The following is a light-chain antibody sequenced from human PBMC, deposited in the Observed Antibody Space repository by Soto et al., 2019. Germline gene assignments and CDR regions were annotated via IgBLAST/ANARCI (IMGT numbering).Light chain of an antibody. V-gene: IGLV1-40*01. Sequence: QSVLTQPPSVSGAPGQRVTISCTGSSSNIGAGYDVHWYQQLPGTAAKLLISGNSNRPSGVPDRFSGSKSGTSASLAITGLQAEDEAEYYCQSYDSSLSALYVFGTGTKVTVL. CDR3: QSYDSSLSALYV. CDR1: SSNIGAGYD. CDR2: GNS. J-gene: IGLJ1*01.